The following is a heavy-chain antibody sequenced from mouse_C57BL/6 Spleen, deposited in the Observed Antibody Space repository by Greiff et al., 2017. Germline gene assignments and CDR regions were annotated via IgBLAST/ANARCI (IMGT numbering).Heavy chain of an antibody. Sequence: EVKLQESGGDLVKPGGSLKLSCAASGFTFSSYGMSWVRQTPDKRLEWVATISSGGSYTYYPDSVKGRFTISRDNAKNTLYLQMSSLKSEDTAMYYCARPPSGSSYYWFAYWGQGTLVTVSA. CDR2: ISSGGSYT. J-gene: IGHJ3*01. CDR3: ARPPSGSSYYWFAY. CDR1: GFTFSSYG. D-gene: IGHD1-1*01. V-gene: IGHV5-6*01.